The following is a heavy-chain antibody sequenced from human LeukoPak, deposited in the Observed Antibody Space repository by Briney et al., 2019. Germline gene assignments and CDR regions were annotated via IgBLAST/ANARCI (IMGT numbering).Heavy chain of an antibody. Sequence: PSETLSLTCTVSGGSISNYYWSWIRQPPGKGLEWIGYISYSGSTNYNPSLKSRVTMSVDTSKNQFSLKLSSVTAADTAVYYCARGRTYRSSSWFDPWGQGTLVTVSS. D-gene: IGHD6-6*01. J-gene: IGHJ5*02. CDR2: ISYSGST. CDR3: ARGRTYRSSSWFDP. V-gene: IGHV4-59*01. CDR1: GGSISNYY.